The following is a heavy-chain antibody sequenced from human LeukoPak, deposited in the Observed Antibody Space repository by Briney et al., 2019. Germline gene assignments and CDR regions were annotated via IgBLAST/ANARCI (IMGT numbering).Heavy chain of an antibody. CDR1: GGSFSGYY. V-gene: IGHV4-34*01. CDR3: ARGRGSTKGVRYYYYMDV. J-gene: IGHJ6*03. CDR2: INHSGST. D-gene: IGHD2-2*01. Sequence: PETLSLTCAVYGGSFSGYYWSWIRQPPGKGLEWIGEINHSGSTNYNPSLKSRVTISVDTSKNQFSLKLSSVTAADTAVYYCARGRGSTKGVRYYYYMDVWGKGTTVTVSS.